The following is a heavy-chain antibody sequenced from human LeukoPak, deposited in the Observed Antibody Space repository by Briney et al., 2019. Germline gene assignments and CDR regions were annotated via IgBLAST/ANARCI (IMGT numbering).Heavy chain of an antibody. CDR2: INPNSGGT. D-gene: IGHD6-13*01. J-gene: IGHJ4*02. CDR3: ARVAYSSSWYLDSAFDY. CDR1: GYTFTGYY. Sequence: ASVKVSCKASGYTFTGYYMHWVRQAPGQGLEWMGWINPNSGGTNYAQKFQGRVTMTRDTSISTAYMELSRLRSDDTAVYYCARVAYSSSWYLDSAFDYWGQGTLVTVSS. V-gene: IGHV1-2*02.